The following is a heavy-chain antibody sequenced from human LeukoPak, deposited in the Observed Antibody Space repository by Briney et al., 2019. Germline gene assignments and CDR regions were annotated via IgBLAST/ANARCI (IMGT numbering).Heavy chain of an antibody. CDR1: GGSISSSSYY. J-gene: IGHJ4*02. CDR3: ARRVSRYYYFDY. CDR2: IYYSGST. V-gene: IGHV4-39*01. D-gene: IGHD3-9*01. Sequence: PSXXLSLTCTVSGGSISSSSYYWGWIRQPPGKGLEWIVSIYYSGSTYYNPSLNSRVTISVDTSKNQFSLKLSPVTAADTAVYYCARRVSRYYYFDYWGQGTLVTVSS.